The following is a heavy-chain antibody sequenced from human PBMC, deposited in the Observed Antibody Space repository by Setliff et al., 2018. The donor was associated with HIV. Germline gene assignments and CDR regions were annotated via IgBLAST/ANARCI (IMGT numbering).Heavy chain of an antibody. V-gene: IGHV4-39*01. Sequence: KPSETLSLTCSVSGGPITSNTYFWDWIRQAPGKGLEWIGSIYHSGNTYHNPSLKSRVSISVDTSKRQFSLKLTSVTAGDSALYYCARRRGQKATGWYYFDFWGQGAPVTVSS. J-gene: IGHJ4*02. CDR1: GGPITSNTYF. CDR2: IYHSGNT. D-gene: IGHD6-19*01. CDR3: ARRRGQKATGWYYFDF.